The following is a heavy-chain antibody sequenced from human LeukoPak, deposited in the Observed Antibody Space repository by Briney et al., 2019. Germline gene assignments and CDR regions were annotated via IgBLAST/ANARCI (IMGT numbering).Heavy chain of an antibody. CDR2: IYYSGST. Sequence: PSEPLSLTCTVSGGSISSSSYYWGWIRQPPGKGLEWIGSIYYSGSTYYNPSLKSRVTISVDTSKNQFSLKLSSVTAADTAVYYCARLLVVRGVMDWGQGTLVTVSS. J-gene: IGHJ4*02. D-gene: IGHD3-10*01. CDR1: GGSISSSSYY. CDR3: ARLLVVRGVMD. V-gene: IGHV4-39*01.